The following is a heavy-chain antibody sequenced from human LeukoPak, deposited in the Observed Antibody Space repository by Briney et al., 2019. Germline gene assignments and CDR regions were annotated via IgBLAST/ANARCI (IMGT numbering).Heavy chain of an antibody. CDR3: ARPGGPYYYYYYMDV. Sequence: SETLSFTCTVSGGSISSSSYYWGWIRQPPGKGLEWIGSIYYSGSTYYNPSLKSRVTISVDTSKNQFSLKLSSVTAADTAVYYCARPGGPYYYYYYMDVWGKGTTVTISS. J-gene: IGHJ6*03. CDR2: IYYSGST. V-gene: IGHV4-39*01. CDR1: GGSISSSSYY.